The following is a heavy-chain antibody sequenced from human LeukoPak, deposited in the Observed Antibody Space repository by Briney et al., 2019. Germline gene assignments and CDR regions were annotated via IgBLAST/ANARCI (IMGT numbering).Heavy chain of an antibody. CDR3: ARDDNYGIFVNVDY. CDR2: IIPMFGSA. Sequence: SVKVSCKASGDTFSSYKISWVRQAPGEGLEWMGGIIPMFGSADYSQKFQGRVTITADESTGTAYMELSSLRSDDTAVYYCARDDNYGIFVNVDYWGQGTLVTVSS. CDR1: GDTFSSYK. D-gene: IGHD4-11*01. J-gene: IGHJ4*02. V-gene: IGHV1-69*13.